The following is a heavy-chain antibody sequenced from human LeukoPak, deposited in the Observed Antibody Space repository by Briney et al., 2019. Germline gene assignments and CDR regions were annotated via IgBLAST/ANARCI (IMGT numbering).Heavy chain of an antibody. CDR3: AKVVVIAGYWYFDL. CDR1: GGSISSYY. J-gene: IGHJ2*01. D-gene: IGHD3-22*01. CDR2: IYYSGST. Sequence: SETLSLTCTVSGGSISSYYWSWIRQPPGKGLEWIGYIYYSGSTNYNPSLKSRVTISVDTSKNQSSLKLSSVTAADTAVYYCAKVVVIAGYWYFDLWGRGTLVTVSS. V-gene: IGHV4-59*01.